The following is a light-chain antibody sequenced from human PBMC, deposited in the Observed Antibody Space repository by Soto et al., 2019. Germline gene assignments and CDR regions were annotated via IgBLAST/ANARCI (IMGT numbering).Light chain of an antibody. CDR3: QQCDSSWT. CDR1: QSISTW. J-gene: IGKJ1*01. Sequence: DIQMTQSPSTLSASVGDRVTITCRASQSISTWLDWYQQKPGKAPTVLIYKASSLESGVTSRFSGSGSGTEFTLTISSLQTDDSATYYCQQCDSSWTFGQGTKVEIK. V-gene: IGKV1-5*03. CDR2: KAS.